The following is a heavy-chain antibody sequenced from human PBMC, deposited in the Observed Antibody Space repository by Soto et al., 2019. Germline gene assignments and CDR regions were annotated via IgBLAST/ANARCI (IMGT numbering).Heavy chain of an antibody. CDR2: IIPIFNAT. V-gene: IGHV1-69*01. Sequence: QVQLVQSGSSVKKPGSSVKVSCKASGGTFSSYAISWVRQAPGQGLKWMGGIIPIFNATPYAQKFQGRVTITADESTSTAYMELSSLRSEDTAVYYCAREDFDSEIYYGMDVWGQGTTVTVSS. D-gene: IGHD3-3*01. CDR3: AREDFDSEIYYGMDV. J-gene: IGHJ6*02. CDR1: GGTFSSYA.